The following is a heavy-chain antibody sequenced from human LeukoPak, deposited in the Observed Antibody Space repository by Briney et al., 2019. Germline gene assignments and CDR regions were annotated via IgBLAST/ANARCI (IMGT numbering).Heavy chain of an antibody. CDR2: ISSSGSTI. J-gene: IGHJ6*03. V-gene: IGHV3-11*01. Sequence: GGSLRLSCAASGFTFSDYYMSWIRQAPGKGLEWVSYISSSGSTIYYADSVKGRCTISRDNAKNSLYLQMNSLRAEDTAVYYCARRYFWSGYYTDYYYYYMDVWGKGTTVTVSS. D-gene: IGHD3-3*01. CDR3: ARRYFWSGYYTDYYYYYMDV. CDR1: GFTFSDYY.